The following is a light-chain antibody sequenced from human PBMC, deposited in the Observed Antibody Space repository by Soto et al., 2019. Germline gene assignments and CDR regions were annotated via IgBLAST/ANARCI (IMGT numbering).Light chain of an antibody. V-gene: IGKV1-5*03. J-gene: IGKJ1*01. CDR2: KAS. CDR3: QQYKSYPWT. CDR1: QSISTW. Sequence: IQKTQSPSTLSASVGDSVTITCRPSQSISTWLAWYQQKPGKAPELLIYKASYLESGVPSRFSGTGSGTEFTLTFSSLQPDDFASYHCQQYKSYPWTFGQGTKVEIK.